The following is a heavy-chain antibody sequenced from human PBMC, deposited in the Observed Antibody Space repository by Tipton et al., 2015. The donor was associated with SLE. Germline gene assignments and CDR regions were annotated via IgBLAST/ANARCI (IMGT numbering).Heavy chain of an antibody. CDR2: ISGSGGST. V-gene: IGHV3-23*01. CDR3: ARDFLALVAPEYYFDH. Sequence: SLRLSCAASGFTFSSYAMSWVRQAPGKGLEWVSAISGSGGSTYYADSVKGRFTISRDNSKNTLYLQMNSLRPEDTAVYYCARDFLALVAPEYYFDHWGQGTLVTVSS. CDR1: GFTFSSYA. J-gene: IGHJ4*02. D-gene: IGHD6-6*01.